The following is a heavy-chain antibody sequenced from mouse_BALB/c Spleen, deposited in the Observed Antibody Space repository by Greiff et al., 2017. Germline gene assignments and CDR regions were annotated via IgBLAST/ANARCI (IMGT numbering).Heavy chain of an antibody. J-gene: IGHJ2*01. D-gene: IGHD2-5*01. CDR2: INPSTGYT. CDR3: ARVSIYYNNAGLDY. CDR1: GYTFTSYW. Sequence: VQLQQSGAELAKPGASVKMSCKASGYTFTSYWMHWVKQRPGQGLEWIGYINPSTGYTEYNQKFKDKATLTADKSSSTAYMQLSSLTSEDSAVYFCARVSIYYNNAGLDYSGQDTTLTLSS. V-gene: IGHV1-7*01.